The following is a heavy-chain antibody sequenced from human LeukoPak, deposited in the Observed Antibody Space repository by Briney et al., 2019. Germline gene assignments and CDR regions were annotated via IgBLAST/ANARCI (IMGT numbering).Heavy chain of an antibody. CDR3: ARGMGSSSSSIDY. CDR2: ISSGSSYI. D-gene: IGHD6-13*01. Sequence: GGSLRLSCAASGFTFSSYTMNWVRQAPGKGLEWVSSISSGSSYIYYADSVKGRFTISRDNAKNPLYLQMNSLRAGDTAVYYCARGMGSSSSSIDYWGQGTLVTVSS. V-gene: IGHV3-21*01. J-gene: IGHJ4*02. CDR1: GFTFSSYT.